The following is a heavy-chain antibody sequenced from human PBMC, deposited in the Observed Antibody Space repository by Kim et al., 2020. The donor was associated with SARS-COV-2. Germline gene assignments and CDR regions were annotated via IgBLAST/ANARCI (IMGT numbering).Heavy chain of an antibody. CDR2: ISHTGAST. V-gene: IGHV3-23*01. CDR1: GFTFSNYA. Sequence: GGSLRLSCTASGFTFSNYAMTWVRHVAGEGLQWISSISHTGASTHSAYSLKGRFTISRDNSESTVFLQMDRLAAEDTGIYYCAKNGRLGVIDSWGQGTLVTVSS. D-gene: IGHD7-27*01. J-gene: IGHJ4*02. CDR3: AKNGRLGVIDS.